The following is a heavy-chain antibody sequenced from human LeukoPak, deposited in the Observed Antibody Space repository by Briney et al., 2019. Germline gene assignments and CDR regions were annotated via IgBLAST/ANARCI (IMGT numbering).Heavy chain of an antibody. CDR3: ARPRAKLWFGEYYYMDV. CDR1: GYTFTGYY. J-gene: IGHJ6*03. CDR2: INPNSGGT. D-gene: IGHD3-10*01. V-gene: IGHV1-2*02. Sequence: ASVKVSCKASGYTFTGYYMHWVRQAPGQGLEWMGWINPNSGGTNYAQKFQGRVTMTRDTSISTAYMELSRLRSDDTAVYYCARPRAKLWFGEYYYMDVWGKGTTVTISS.